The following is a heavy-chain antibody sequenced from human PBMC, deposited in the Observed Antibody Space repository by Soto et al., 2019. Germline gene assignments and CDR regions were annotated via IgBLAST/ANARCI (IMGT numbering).Heavy chain of an antibody. CDR1: GGSFSGYY. D-gene: IGHD3-16*02. CDR2: INHSGST. CDR3: ARVARSGGLSYDYFDY. V-gene: IGHV4-34*01. J-gene: IGHJ4*02. Sequence: PSETPSLTCAVYGGSFSGYYWSWIRQPPGKGLEWIGEINHSGSTNYNPSLKSRVTISVDTSKNQFSLKLSSVTAADTAVYYCARVARSGGLSYDYFDYWGQGTLVTVSS.